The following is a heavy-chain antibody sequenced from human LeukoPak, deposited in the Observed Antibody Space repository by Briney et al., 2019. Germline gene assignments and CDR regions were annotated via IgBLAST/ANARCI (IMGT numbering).Heavy chain of an antibody. CDR2: ISSSSRTT. CDR3: AKTLGYNYGYVEN. CDR1: AFSFSAYS. D-gene: IGHD5-18*01. V-gene: IGHV3-48*01. Sequence: GGSLRLSCAASAFSFSAYSMNWVRQAPGKGLEWVSYISSSSRTTYYADSVRGRFTISRDNSKNTLYLQMNSLRAEDTAVYYCAKTLGYNYGYVENWGQGTLVTVSS. J-gene: IGHJ4*02.